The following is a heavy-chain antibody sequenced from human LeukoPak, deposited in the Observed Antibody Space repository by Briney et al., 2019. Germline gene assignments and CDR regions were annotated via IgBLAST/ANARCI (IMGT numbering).Heavy chain of an antibody. CDR2: INPNSGGT. D-gene: IGHD5-18*01. CDR3: ARGVRYSYGYYYYMDV. V-gene: IGHV1-2*02. Sequence: ASVKVSCKASGYTFTGYYMHWVQQAPGQGLEWMGWINPNSGGTNYAQKFQGRVTMTRDTSISTAYMELSRLRSDDTAVYYCARGVRYSYGYYYYMDVWGKGTTVTVSS. J-gene: IGHJ6*03. CDR1: GYTFTGYY.